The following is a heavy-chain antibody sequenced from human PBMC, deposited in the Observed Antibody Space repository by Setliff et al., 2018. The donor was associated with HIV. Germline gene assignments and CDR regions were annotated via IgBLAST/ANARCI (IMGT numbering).Heavy chain of an antibody. V-gene: IGHV4-34*01. J-gene: IGHJ4*02. CDR1: GGSFSGFY. CDR3: ARGRKKTLAVSGTRYFDF. D-gene: IGHD6-19*01. CDR2: VPHSGTT. Sequence: ASETLSLTCAVYGGSFSGFYWTFIRQSPGKGLEWIGEVPHSGTTTYDPSLKSRTTISVDTSKNQFSLKLTSVTAADMAVYYCARGRKKTLAVSGTRYFDFWGQGTLVTVSS.